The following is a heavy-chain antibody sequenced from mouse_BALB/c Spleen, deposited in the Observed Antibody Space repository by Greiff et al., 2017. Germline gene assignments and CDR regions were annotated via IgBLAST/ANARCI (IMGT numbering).Heavy chain of an antibody. V-gene: IGHV2-9*02. J-gene: IGHJ3*01. D-gene: IGHD2-2*01. Sequence: QVQLKESGPGLVAPSQSLSITCTVSGFSLTSYGVHWVRQPPGKGLEWLGVIWAGGSTNYNSALMSRLSISKDNSKSQVFLEMNSLQTDDTAMYYCARGGYGYDGAYWGQGTLVTVSA. CDR2: IWAGGST. CDR1: GFSLTSYG. CDR3: ARGGYGYDGAY.